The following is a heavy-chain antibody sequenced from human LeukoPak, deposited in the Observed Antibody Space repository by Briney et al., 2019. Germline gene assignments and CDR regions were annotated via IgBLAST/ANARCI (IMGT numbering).Heavy chain of an antibody. J-gene: IGHJ4*02. CDR3: ARDKGSDEGSKFDH. V-gene: IGHV3-7*03. CDR1: GFTFSRYW. Sequence: GGSLRLSYAASGFTFSRYWMSWVRQAPGKGLEWVANIKQDGSEKYYVDSVKGRFTISRDNAKNSVYLQMNSLRAEDTAVYYCARDKGSDEGSKFDHWGQGTLVTVSS. CDR2: IKQDGSEK.